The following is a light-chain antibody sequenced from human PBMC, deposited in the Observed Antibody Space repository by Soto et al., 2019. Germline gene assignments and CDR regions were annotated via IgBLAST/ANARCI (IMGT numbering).Light chain of an antibody. CDR2: EVS. J-gene: IGLJ1*01. CDR3: SLYTSSSTYV. V-gene: IGLV2-18*01. Sequence: QSALTQPPSVSGSPGQSVTISCTGTSTDFVSYNRVSWYQQPPGTAPKLMIYEVSNRPSGVPDRFSGSKSGNTASLTISGLQAEDEADYYCSLYTSSSTYVFGTGTKVTVL. CDR1: STDFVSYNR.